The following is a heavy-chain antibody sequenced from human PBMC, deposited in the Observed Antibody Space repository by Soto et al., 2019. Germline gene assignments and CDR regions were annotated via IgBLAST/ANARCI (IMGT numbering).Heavy chain of an antibody. CDR1: GFTFSSYA. J-gene: IGHJ4*02. D-gene: IGHD3-22*01. CDR3: AKAFYYYDSSGYYVTDYYFDY. V-gene: IGHV3-23*01. CDR2: ISGSGGST. Sequence: PGGSLRLSCAASGFTFSSYAMSWVRQAPGKGLEWVSAISGSGGSTYYADSVKGRFTISRDNSKNTLYLQMNSLRAEDTAVYYCAKAFYYYDSSGYYVTDYYFDYCGQGPLVTVYS.